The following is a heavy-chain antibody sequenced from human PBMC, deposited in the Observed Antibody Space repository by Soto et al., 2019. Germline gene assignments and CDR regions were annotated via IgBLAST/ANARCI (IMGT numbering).Heavy chain of an antibody. CDR1: GGTFSSYA. D-gene: IGHD3-22*01. V-gene: IGHV1-69*13. CDR2: IIPIFGTA. CDR3: ARGNYYYDSSGPLDY. J-gene: IGHJ4*02. Sequence: ASVKVSCKASGGTFSSYAISWVRQAPGQGLEWMGGIIPIFGTANYAQKFQGRVTITADESTSTACMELSSLRSEDTAVYYCARGNYYYDSSGPLDYWGQGTLVTVSS.